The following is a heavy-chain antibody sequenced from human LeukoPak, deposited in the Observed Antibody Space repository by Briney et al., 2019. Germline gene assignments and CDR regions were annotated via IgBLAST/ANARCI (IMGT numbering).Heavy chain of an antibody. V-gene: IGHV4-39*01. J-gene: IGHJ5*02. Sequence: SETLSLTCTVSGGSISSSSYYWGWIRQPPGKGLEWIGSIYYSGSTYYNPSLKSRVTISVDTSKNQFSLKLTSVTAADTALYYCAKPRPGGSYRRNWFDPWGQGTLVTVSS. CDR1: GGSISSSSYY. D-gene: IGHD1-26*01. CDR3: AKPRPGGSYRRNWFDP. CDR2: IYYSGST.